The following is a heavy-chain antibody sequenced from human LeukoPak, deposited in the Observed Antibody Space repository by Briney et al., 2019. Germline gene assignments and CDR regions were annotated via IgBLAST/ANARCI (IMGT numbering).Heavy chain of an antibody. CDR2: FSGNSTT. CDR3: ARARQRDFDY. J-gene: IGHJ4*02. V-gene: IGHV3-23*01. Sequence: PGGSLRLSCAASGFTFSSYAMSWVRQAPGKGLEWVSTFSGNSTTSYADAVKGRVTISRDNSKNTLYLQMNSLGVEDTAVYYCARARQRDFDYWGQGTLVTVSS. CDR1: GFTFSSYA.